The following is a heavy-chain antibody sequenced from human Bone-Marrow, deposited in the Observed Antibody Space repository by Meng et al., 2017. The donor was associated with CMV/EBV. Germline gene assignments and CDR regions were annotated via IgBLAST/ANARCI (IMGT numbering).Heavy chain of an antibody. Sequence: SETLSLTCNVSGGPVISNSYYWTWLRQPPGKPLEWIGYIYFVGTTKYNPSLNSRVTISVDRSNNQFSLELTSVTPADTAVYYCAREYPPGVFGRLDSWGQGTLVTVSS. CDR1: GGPVISNSYY. CDR2: IYFVGTT. J-gene: IGHJ4*02. CDR3: AREYPPGVFGRLDS. D-gene: IGHD1-1*01. V-gene: IGHV4-61*01.